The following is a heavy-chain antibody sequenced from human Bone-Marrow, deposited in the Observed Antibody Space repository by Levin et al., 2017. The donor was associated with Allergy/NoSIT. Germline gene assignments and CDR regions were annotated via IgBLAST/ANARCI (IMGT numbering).Heavy chain of an antibody. D-gene: IGHD3-10*01. CDR1: GGTFSSYA. CDR3: ARWGGFAYYFDY. Sequence: KISCKASGGTFSSYAISWVRQAPGQGLEWMGGIIPIFGTANYAQKFQGRVTITADESTSTAYMELSSLRSEDTAVYYCARWGGFAYYFDYWGQGTLVTVSS. J-gene: IGHJ4*02. V-gene: IGHV1-69*01. CDR2: IIPIFGTA.